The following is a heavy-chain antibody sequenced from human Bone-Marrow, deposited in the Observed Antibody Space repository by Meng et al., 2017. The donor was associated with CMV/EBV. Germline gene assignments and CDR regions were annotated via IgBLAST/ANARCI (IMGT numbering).Heavy chain of an antibody. J-gene: IGHJ3*02. CDR2: IRSKAYGGTT. CDR3: AARIHILRVNTQDLSSGEAFDI. CDR1: GFTFGDYA. Sequence: GGSLRLSCTASGFTFGDYAMSWVRQAPGKGLEWVGFIRSKAYGGTTEYAASVKGRFTISRDDSKSIAYLQMNSLKTEDTAVYYCAARIHILRVNTQDLSSGEAFDIWGQGTMVTVSS. V-gene: IGHV3-49*04. D-gene: IGHD6-25*01.